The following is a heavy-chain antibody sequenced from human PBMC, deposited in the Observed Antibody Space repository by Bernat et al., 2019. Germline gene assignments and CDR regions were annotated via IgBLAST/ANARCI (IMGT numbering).Heavy chain of an antibody. CDR1: GYTFTGYY. Sequence: VQLVQSGAEVKKPGASVKVSCKASGYTFTGYYMHWVRQAPGQGLEWMGWINPNSGGTNYAQKFQGWVTMTRDTSISTAYMELSRLRSDDTAVYYCARGGGLGIFGVVQSRFDPWGQGTLVTVSS. D-gene: IGHD3-3*01. CDR2: INPNSGGT. CDR3: ARGGGLGIFGVVQSRFDP. V-gene: IGHV1-2*04. J-gene: IGHJ5*02.